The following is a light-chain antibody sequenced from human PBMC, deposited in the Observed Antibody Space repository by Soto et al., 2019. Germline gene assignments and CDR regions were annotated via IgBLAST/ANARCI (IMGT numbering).Light chain of an antibody. Sequence: EVVMTQSPATLSVSPGDTATLACRASRTVSVNVAWYQQKPGQAPRLLIFGASTRATGNPARFCGGGSGTKFTLTVSSLQSEDCAVYFCQQYSSWPPLAFGGGTKVEI. CDR2: GAS. CDR1: RTVSVN. CDR3: QQYSSWPPLA. V-gene: IGKV3-15*01. J-gene: IGKJ4*01.